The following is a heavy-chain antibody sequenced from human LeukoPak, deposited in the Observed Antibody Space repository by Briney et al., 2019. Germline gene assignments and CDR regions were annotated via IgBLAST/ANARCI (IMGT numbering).Heavy chain of an antibody. CDR1: GGSINSYY. J-gene: IGHJ3*02. V-gene: IGHV4-59*01. CDR3: ARYYDYYDSSGYYFDI. Sequence: PSETLSLTCSVSGGSINSYYWSWIRQPPGKGLEWTGYIYYSVSTNYNPSLESRVTISVDASKKQLSLKLSSVTAADTAVYYCARYYDYYDSSGYYFDIWGQGTMVTVSS. CDR2: IYYSVST. D-gene: IGHD3-22*01.